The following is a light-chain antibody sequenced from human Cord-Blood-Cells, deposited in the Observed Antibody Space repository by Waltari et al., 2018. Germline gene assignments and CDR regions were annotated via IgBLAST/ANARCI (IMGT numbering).Light chain of an antibody. J-gene: IGLJ2*01. V-gene: IGLV2-23*01. CDR1: SSDVGSYNL. Sequence: QSALTQPASVSGSPGQSITISCTGTSSDVGSYNLVSWYQQHPGKAPKLMIYEGSKRPSGGSNRFSGSKSGNTASLTITGRQSEDEADYYSCSYAGSSVVFGGGTKLTVL. CDR2: EGS. CDR3: CSYAGSSVV.